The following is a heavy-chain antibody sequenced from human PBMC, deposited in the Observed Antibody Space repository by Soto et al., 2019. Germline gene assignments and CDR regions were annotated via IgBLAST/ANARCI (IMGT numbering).Heavy chain of an antibody. CDR2: IIPIFGTA. V-gene: IGHV1-69*12. CDR3: ARDSPGGFGEIGH. Sequence: QVQLVQSGAEVKKPGSSVKVSCKASGGTFSSYAISWVRQAPGQGLEWVGGIIPIFGTANYEQKFQGRVTITADESTSKAYMERSSLRSEDTAVYYCARDSPGGFGEIGHWGQGTLVTVSS. J-gene: IGHJ4*02. CDR1: GGTFSSYA. D-gene: IGHD3-10*01.